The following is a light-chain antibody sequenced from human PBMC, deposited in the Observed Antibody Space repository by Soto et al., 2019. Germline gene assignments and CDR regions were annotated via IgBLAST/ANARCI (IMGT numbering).Light chain of an antibody. CDR3: QQRRNWPIT. V-gene: IGKV3-11*01. Sequence: EIVLSQASTTLSLSPVEIATLAGRASQSVSSYLAWYQQKPGQAPRLLIYDASNRATGIPARFSGSGSGTDFTLTISSLEPEDFAVYYCQQRRNWPITFGQGTRLEIK. CDR1: QSVSSY. CDR2: DAS. J-gene: IGKJ5*01.